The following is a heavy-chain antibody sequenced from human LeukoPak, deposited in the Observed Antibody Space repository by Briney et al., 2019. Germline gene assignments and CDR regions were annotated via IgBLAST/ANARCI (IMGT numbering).Heavy chain of an antibody. CDR2: IYSGGST. V-gene: IGHV3-53*01. J-gene: IGHJ5*02. Sequence: GGSLRLSCAASGFTFSSYAMSWVRQAPGKGLEWVSVIYSGGSTYYADSVKGRFTISRDNSKNTLYLQMNSLRAEDTAVYYCARVQYYYDSSGYLGSSGFDPWGQGTLVTVSS. D-gene: IGHD3-22*01. CDR3: ARVQYYYDSSGYLGSSGFDP. CDR1: GFTFSSYA.